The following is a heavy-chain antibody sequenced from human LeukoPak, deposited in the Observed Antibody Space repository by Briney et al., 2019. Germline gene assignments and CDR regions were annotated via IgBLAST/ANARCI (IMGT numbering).Heavy chain of an antibody. CDR2: IYTGGRT. CDR1: GFTVSDNY. CDR3: ARAVSTVEVNDWFDP. J-gene: IGHJ5*02. V-gene: IGHV3-53*01. D-gene: IGHD4-17*01. Sequence: PGGSLRLSWAASGFTVSDNYMSWVRQAPGKGLEWVSIIYTGGRTSYADSVKGRFSISRDQSKNTVYLQMNNLRVEDTAFYYCARAVSTVEVNDWFDPWGQGTLVIVSS.